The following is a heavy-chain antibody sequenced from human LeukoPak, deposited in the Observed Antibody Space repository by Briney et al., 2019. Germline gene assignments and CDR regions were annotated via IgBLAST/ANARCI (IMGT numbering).Heavy chain of an antibody. Sequence: PGGSLRLSCAASGFTLSTYWMHWGRQAPGKGLVWVSRISSDGSVTTHADSVKGRFTISRDNAKNTLYLQMNSLRAEDTAVYYCACSRHGGNAIDYWGQGTLVTVSS. CDR1: GFTLSTYW. J-gene: IGHJ4*02. V-gene: IGHV3-74*01. D-gene: IGHD4-23*01. CDR2: ISSDGSVT. CDR3: ACSRHGGNAIDY.